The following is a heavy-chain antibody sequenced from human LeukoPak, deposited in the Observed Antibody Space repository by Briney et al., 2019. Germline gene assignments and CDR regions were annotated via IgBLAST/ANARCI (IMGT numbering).Heavy chain of an antibody. CDR3: ARGGSSFASLYS. D-gene: IGHD6-6*01. V-gene: IGHV3-7*01. J-gene: IGHJ4*02. Sequence: PGGSLRLSCAASGFTFSSYWMSWVRQAPGKGLEWVANIKQDGSERNYVDSVKGRFTISRDNAKNSLYLQMNSLRAEDTALYYCARGGSSFASLYSWGQGTLVTVSS. CDR2: IKQDGSER. CDR1: GFTFSSYW.